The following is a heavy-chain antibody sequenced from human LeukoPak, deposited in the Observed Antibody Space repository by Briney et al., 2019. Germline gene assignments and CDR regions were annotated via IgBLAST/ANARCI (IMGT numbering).Heavy chain of an antibody. Sequence: GESLKISCKGSGYSFTSYWIGWVRQMPGKGLEWMGIIYPGDSDTRYSPSFQGQVTISADNSISTAYLQWSSLKASDTAMYYCARPTYYYDSSGYYTHRVIDYWGQGTLVTVSS. V-gene: IGHV5-51*01. D-gene: IGHD3-22*01. CDR1: GYSFTSYW. CDR2: IYPGDSDT. CDR3: ARPTYYYDSSGYYTHRVIDY. J-gene: IGHJ4*02.